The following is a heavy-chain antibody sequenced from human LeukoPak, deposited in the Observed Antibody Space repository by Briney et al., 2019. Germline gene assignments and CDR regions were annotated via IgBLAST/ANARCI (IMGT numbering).Heavy chain of an antibody. D-gene: IGHD6-13*01. Sequence: PSETLSLTCAVYGGSFSGYYWSWIRQPPGKGLEWIGGINHSGSTNYNPSLKSRVTISVDTSKNQFSLKLSSVTAADTAVYYCARMFRSSWYTNWFDPWGQGTLVTVSS. CDR1: GGSFSGYY. V-gene: IGHV4-34*01. CDR3: ARMFRSSWYTNWFDP. J-gene: IGHJ5*02. CDR2: INHSGST.